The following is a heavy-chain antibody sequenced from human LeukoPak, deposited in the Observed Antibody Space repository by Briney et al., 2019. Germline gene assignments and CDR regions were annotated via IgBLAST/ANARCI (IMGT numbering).Heavy chain of an antibody. D-gene: IGHD2-15*01. V-gene: IGHV4-31*03. J-gene: IGHJ5*02. CDR2: IYYSGST. CDR1: GGSISSGGYY. Sequence: QASQTLSLTCTVSGGSISSGGYYWSWLRQHPGKGLEWIGYIYYSGSTYYNPSLKSRVTISVDTSKNQFSLKLTFVTTADTAVYYCARALGYCSGGSCTRGYNWFDPWGQGTLVTVPS. CDR3: ARALGYCSGGSCTRGYNWFDP.